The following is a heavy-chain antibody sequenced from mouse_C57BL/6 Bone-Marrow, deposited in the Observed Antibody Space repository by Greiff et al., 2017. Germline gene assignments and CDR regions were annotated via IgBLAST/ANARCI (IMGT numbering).Heavy chain of an antibody. CDR1: GYTFTSYW. Sequence: QVQLQQPGAELVKPGASVKMSCKASGYTFTSYWITWVKQRPGQGLEWIGDIYPASGSTNYNEKFKSKATLTVDTSSSTAYMQLSSLTSADSAVYYCARAPFAYWGQGTLVTVSA. CDR3: ARAPFAY. V-gene: IGHV1-55*01. J-gene: IGHJ3*01. CDR2: IYPASGST.